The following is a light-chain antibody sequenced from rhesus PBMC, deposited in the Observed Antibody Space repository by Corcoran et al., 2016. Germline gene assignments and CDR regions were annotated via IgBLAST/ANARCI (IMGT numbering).Light chain of an antibody. Sequence: DIQMTQSPSSLSASVGDRVTITCRTSENVNNYLNWYQQKPGKAPKLLIYKASTLQSGVPSRFSGSGSGTDYTFTIRSLQSEYVATYYCQHNSGTPPFTFGPGTKLDIK. V-gene: IGKV1-74*01. J-gene: IGKJ3*01. CDR2: KAS. CDR3: QHNSGTPPFT. CDR1: ENVNNY.